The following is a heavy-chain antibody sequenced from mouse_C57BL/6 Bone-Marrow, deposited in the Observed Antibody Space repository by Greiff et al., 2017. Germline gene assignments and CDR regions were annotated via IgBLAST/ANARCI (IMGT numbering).Heavy chain of an antibody. CDR1: GFTFSDYG. CDR3: ARRYCGSFHWYFDV. CDR2: ISNLAYSI. J-gene: IGHJ1*03. V-gene: IGHV5-15*04. D-gene: IGHD1-1*01. Sequence: DVMLVASGGGLVQPGGSLKLSCAASGFTFSDYGMAWVRQAPRKGPAWVAFISNLAYSIYYADNVTGRFTISRENAKNTLYLEMSRLRSEDTAMYYCARRYCGSFHWYFDVWGTGTTVTVSS.